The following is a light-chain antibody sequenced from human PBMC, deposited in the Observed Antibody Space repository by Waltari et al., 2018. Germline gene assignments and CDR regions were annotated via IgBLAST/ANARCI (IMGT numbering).Light chain of an antibody. CDR3: HQYKTYAWT. CDR1: QSINSW. V-gene: IGKV1-5*03. J-gene: IGKJ1*01. CDR2: KAS. Sequence: DIQMAQSPSTLSASVGVRVTITCRASQSINSWLSWYQHKPGEAPKLLIDKASSLESGVPSRFSGSGSGTEFTLTISSLQPDDFASYYCHQYKTYAWTFGQGTKVEIK.